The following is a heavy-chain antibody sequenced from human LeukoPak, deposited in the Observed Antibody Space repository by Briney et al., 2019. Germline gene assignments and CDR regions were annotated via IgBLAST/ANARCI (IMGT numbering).Heavy chain of an antibody. J-gene: IGHJ6*03. Sequence: SGPALVKPTQTLTLTCTFSGFSLSTSGMCVSWIRQPPGKALGWLARIDWDEDKYYSTSLKTRPTISKDTSKNQVVLTMTNMDPVDTATYYCARTTATMITHYYYYMDVWGKGTTVTVSS. CDR2: IDWDEDK. CDR1: GFSLSTSGMC. D-gene: IGHD3-16*01. CDR3: ARTTATMITHYYYYMDV. V-gene: IGHV2-70*11.